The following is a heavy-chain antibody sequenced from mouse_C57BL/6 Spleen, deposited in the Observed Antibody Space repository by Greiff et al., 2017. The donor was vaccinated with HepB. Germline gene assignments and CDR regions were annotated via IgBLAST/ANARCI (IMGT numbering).Heavy chain of an antibody. V-gene: IGHV1-22*01. CDR1: GYTFTDYN. D-gene: IGHD1-1*01. Sequence: DVQLQESGPELVKPGASVKMSCKASGYTFTDYNMHWVKQSHGKSLEWIGYINPNNGGTSYNQKFKGKATLTVNKSSSTAYMELRSLTSEDSAVYYCARYGAGRNYWGQGTTLTVSS. CDR2: INPNNGGT. J-gene: IGHJ2*01. CDR3: ARYGAGRNY.